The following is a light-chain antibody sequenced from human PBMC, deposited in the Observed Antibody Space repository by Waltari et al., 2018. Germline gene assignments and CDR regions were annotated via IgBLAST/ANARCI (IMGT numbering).Light chain of an antibody. J-gene: IGKJ5*01. Sequence: AIQLTQSPSSLSAYVGDRVTITCRASQDISSALAWYQQKPVDPPKLLIYDASSLQTGVPSRFSGSRSCTDFTLTISSLQSEDSANYYCQQFSNFPVIAFGQGTRLEIK. CDR3: QQFSNFPVIA. V-gene: IGKV1D-13*01. CDR2: DAS. CDR1: QDISSA.